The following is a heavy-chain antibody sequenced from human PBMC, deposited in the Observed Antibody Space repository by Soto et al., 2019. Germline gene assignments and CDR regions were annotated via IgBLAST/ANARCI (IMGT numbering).Heavy chain of an antibody. J-gene: IGHJ6*02. D-gene: IGHD3-10*01. CDR2: ISSSSSTI. V-gene: IGHV3-48*02. Sequence: PGGSLRLSCAASGFTFSSYSMNWVRQAPGKGLEWVSYISSSSSTIYYADSVKGRFTISRDNAKNSLYLQMNSLRDEDTAVYYCARALLWFGESHYGMDVWGQGTTVTVSS. CDR3: ARALLWFGESHYGMDV. CDR1: GFTFSSYS.